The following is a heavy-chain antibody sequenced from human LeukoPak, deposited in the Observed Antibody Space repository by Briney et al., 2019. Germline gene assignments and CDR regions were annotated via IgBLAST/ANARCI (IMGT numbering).Heavy chain of an antibody. CDR3: ARPNDYGDCRYFDL. V-gene: IGHV3-30*13. CDR2: ISYDGNDK. CDR1: GFTFSHFG. D-gene: IGHD4-17*01. Sequence: PGGSLRLSCAASGFTFSHFGMHWVRQAPGKGLEWVTAISYDGNDKYYADSVKGRFSISRDNSRNRMYLQMSSLRPEDTAVYYWARPNDYGDCRYFDLWGRGTLVTVFS. J-gene: IGHJ2*01.